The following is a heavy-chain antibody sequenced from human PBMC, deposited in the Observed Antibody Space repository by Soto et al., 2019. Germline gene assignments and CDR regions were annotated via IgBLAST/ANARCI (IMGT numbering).Heavy chain of an antibody. CDR2: ISYDGSNK. D-gene: IGHD6-13*01. Sequence: QVQLVESGGGVVQPGRSLRLSCAASGFTFSSYGMHWVRQAPGKGLEWVAVISYDGSNKYYADSVKGRFTISRDNSKNTLYLQMNSLRAEDTAVYYCAKAGRIVAAGTLDYWGQGTLVTVSS. CDR3: AKAGRIVAAGTLDY. CDR1: GFTFSSYG. J-gene: IGHJ4*02. V-gene: IGHV3-30*18.